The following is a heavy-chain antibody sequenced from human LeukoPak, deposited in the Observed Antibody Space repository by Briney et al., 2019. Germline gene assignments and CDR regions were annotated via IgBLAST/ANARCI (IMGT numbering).Heavy chain of an antibody. CDR3: ARYLYGSGTYHIDY. V-gene: IGHV3-30*02. J-gene: IGHJ4*02. CDR1: GFTLSRNG. D-gene: IGHD3-10*01. Sequence: GGSLTLSRAASGFTLSRNGMHWVRQAPGKGLEWVAFIRYDGTNKYYADSVKGRFTISRDNSKNTLCLQMNSLRGEDTAVYYCARYLYGSGTYHIDYWGQGTLVTVSS. CDR2: IRYDGTNK.